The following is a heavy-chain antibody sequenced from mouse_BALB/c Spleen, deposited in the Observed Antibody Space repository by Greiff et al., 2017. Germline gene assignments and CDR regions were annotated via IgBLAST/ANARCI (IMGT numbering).Heavy chain of an antibody. J-gene: IGHJ3*01. Sequence: VQLQQSGPGLVKPSQSLSLTCSVTGYSITSGYYWNWIRQFPGNKLEWMGYISYDGSNNYNPSLKNRISITRDTSKNQFFLKLNSVTTEDTATYYCASRGLRGPFAYWGQGTLVTVSA. D-gene: IGHD2-4*01. V-gene: IGHV3-6*02. CDR3: ASRGLRGPFAY. CDR1: GYSITSGYY. CDR2: ISYDGSN.